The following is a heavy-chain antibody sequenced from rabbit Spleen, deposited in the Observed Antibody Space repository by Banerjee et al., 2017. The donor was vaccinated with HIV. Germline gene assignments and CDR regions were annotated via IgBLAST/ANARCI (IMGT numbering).Heavy chain of an antibody. CDR3: ARDLTDVIGWNFGW. V-gene: IGHV1S40*01. D-gene: IGHD1-1*01. Sequence: QSLEESGGGLVKPGASLTLTCKASGFSFNSGYDMCWVRQAPGKGLEWIACSYAGSSGSTYSAIWAKGRFTISKTSSTTVTLQVTSLTAADTATYFCARDLTDVIGWNFGWWGPGTLVTVS. CDR2: SYAGSSGST. CDR1: GFSFNSGYD. J-gene: IGHJ4*01.